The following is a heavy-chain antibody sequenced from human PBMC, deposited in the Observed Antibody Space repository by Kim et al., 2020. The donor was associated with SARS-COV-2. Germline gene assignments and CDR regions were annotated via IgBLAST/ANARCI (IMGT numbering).Heavy chain of an antibody. CDR1: GYTFTSYG. J-gene: IGHJ4*02. CDR2: ISAYNGNT. CDR3: AKDRDYSRGGGFAY. D-gene: IGHD3-16*01. Sequence: ASVKVSCKASGYTFTSYGISWVRQAPGQGLEWMGWISAYNGNTNYAHKFQGRVTMTTDTSTSTAYMELRSLRSDDTAVYYCAKDRDYSRGGGFAYWGQGTLVPVSS. V-gene: IGHV1-18*04.